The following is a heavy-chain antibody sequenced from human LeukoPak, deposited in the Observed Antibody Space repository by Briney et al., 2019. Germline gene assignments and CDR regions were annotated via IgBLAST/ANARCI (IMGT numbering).Heavy chain of an antibody. D-gene: IGHD3-22*01. CDR3: ARDLYYDSSGYYYVY. CDR2: IYSGGST. V-gene: IGHV3-66*01. Sequence: GGSLRLSCADSGFTVSSNYMSWVRQAPGKGLEWVSVIYSGGSTYYADSVKGRFTISRDNSKNTLYLQMNSLRAEDTAVYYCARDLYYDSSGYYYVYWGQGALVTVSS. CDR1: GFTVSSNY. J-gene: IGHJ4*02.